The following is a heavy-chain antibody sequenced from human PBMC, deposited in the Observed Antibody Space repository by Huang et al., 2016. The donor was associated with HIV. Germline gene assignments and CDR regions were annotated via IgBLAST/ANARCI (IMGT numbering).Heavy chain of an antibody. CDR2: MSLNTGNT. D-gene: IGHD4-17*01. J-gene: IGHJ4*02. V-gene: IGHV1-8*02. CDR1: GYTFTNYD. CDR3: ARSAYGDLDY. Sequence: QVHLVQSGAEVKKPGASVKVSCKASGYTFTNYDINWVRQAPGRGLEWMGWMSLNTGNTGFAQSFQGRVTMTRKTSITTAYMELTSLTSEDTAVYYCARSAYGDLDYWGLGTLVIVSS.